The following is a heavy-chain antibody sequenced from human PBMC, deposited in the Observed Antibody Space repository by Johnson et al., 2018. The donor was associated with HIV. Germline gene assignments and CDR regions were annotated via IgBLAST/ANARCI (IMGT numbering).Heavy chain of an antibody. V-gene: IGHV3-66*01. CDR1: GFTVSSNY. J-gene: IGHJ3*02. CDR3: AKDRDSSSPNDAFDI. D-gene: IGHD6-6*01. CDR2: IYSGGST. Sequence: VQLVESGEGLVQPGGSLRLSCAASGFTVSSNYMTWVRQAPGKGLEWVSVIYSGGSTYYADSVKGRFTISRDNSKNTLYLQMNSLRAEDTAIYYCAKDRDSSSPNDAFDIWGQGTMVTVSS.